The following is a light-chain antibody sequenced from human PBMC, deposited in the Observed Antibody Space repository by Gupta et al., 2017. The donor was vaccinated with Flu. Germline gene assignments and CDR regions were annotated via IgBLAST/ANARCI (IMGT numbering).Light chain of an antibody. J-gene: IGLJ3*02. V-gene: IGLV1-40*01. CDR1: RSNVGSGYG. CDR2: GDS. CDR3: QSLDISLTGWV. Sequence: QSVLTQPPSVSGAPGQRLTISCTGTRSNVGSGYGVHWYQQLPGTVPKLLIHGDSNRPSGVPDRFSGSRSGTSASLVITGLQPEDEADYYCQSLDISLTGWVFGGGTKVTVL.